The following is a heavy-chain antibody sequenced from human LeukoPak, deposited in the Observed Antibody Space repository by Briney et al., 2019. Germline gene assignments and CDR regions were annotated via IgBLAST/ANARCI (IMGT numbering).Heavy chain of an antibody. Sequence: ASVKVSCKASGGTFSSYAISWVRQAPGQGLEWMGWINPNSGGTNYAQKFQGWVTMTRDTSISTAYMELSRLRSDDTAVYYCARGSYSSSWYRRNNWFDPWGQGTLVTVSS. D-gene: IGHD6-13*01. CDR3: ARGSYSSSWYRRNNWFDP. CDR2: INPNSGGT. J-gene: IGHJ5*02. V-gene: IGHV1-2*04. CDR1: GGTFSSYA.